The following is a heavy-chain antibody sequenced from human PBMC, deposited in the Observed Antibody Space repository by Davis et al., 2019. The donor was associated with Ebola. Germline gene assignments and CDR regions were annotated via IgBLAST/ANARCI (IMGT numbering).Heavy chain of an antibody. Sequence: MPSETLSLTCTVSGGSISSSSYYWGWIRQPPGKGLEWIGYIYYSGSTNYNPSLKSRVTISVDTSKNQFSLKLSSVTAADTAVYYCARDGWYYDSSGYYRDAFDIRGQGTMVTVSS. D-gene: IGHD3-22*01. V-gene: IGHV4-61*01. CDR2: IYYSGST. CDR1: GGSISSSSYY. CDR3: ARDGWYYDSSGYYRDAFDI. J-gene: IGHJ3*02.